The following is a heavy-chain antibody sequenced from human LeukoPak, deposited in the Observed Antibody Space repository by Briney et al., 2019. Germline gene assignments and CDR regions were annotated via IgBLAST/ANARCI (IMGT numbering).Heavy chain of an antibody. CDR1: GFTFSTYA. CDR3: ARERIQLWLLGVWDRY. J-gene: IGHJ4*02. CDR2: LSSSSSVI. D-gene: IGHD5-18*01. Sequence: GGSLRLSCAASGFTFSTYAMDWVRQAPGKGLEWVSYLSSSSSVIYHADSVKGRSTISRDNAKNSLYLQMNSLRTEDTAVYYCARERIQLWLLGVWDRYWGQGTLVTVSS. V-gene: IGHV3-48*01.